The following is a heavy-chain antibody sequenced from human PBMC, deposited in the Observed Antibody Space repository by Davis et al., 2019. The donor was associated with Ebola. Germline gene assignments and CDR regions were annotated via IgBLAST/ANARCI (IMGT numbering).Heavy chain of an antibody. D-gene: IGHD3-22*01. Sequence: GESLKISCAASGFTFSSYWTSWVRQAPGKGLEWVANIKKDGSEKYYVDSVKGRFTISRDNAKNSLYLQMNSLRAEDTAVYYCARAFSSGSITPFDYWGQGTLVTVSS. J-gene: IGHJ4*02. CDR1: GFTFSSYW. CDR3: ARAFSSGSITPFDY. CDR2: IKKDGSEK. V-gene: IGHV3-7*03.